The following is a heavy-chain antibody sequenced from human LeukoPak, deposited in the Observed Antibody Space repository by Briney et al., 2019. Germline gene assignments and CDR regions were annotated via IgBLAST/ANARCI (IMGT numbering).Heavy chain of an antibody. Sequence: GGSLRLSCAASGFTFSSYAMHWVRQAPGKGLEYVSAISSNGGSTYYANSVKGRFTISRDNSKNTLYLQMGSLRAEDMAVYYCAKTGVVVTAPIDYWGQGTLVTVSS. CDR1: GFTFSSYA. CDR3: AKTGVVVTAPIDY. V-gene: IGHV3-64*01. J-gene: IGHJ4*02. D-gene: IGHD2-21*02. CDR2: ISSNGGST.